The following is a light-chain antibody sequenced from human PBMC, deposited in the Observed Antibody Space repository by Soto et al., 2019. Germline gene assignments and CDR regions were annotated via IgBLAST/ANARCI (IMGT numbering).Light chain of an antibody. CDR3: QRYNSAPPT. CDR2: AAS. Sequence: DIQMTQSPSSLSASVGDRVTITCRASQGISNYIAWYQQKPGKVPKVLIFAASILQSGVPSRFSGSGSGTDFTLTISSLQPEDVATDYCQRYNSAPPTFGQGTKVEIK. J-gene: IGKJ1*01. CDR1: QGISNY. V-gene: IGKV1-27*01.